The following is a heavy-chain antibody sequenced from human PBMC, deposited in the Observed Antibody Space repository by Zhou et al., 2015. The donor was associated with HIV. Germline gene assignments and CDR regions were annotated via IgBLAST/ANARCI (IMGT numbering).Heavy chain of an antibody. D-gene: IGHD2-2*01. CDR2: ISAYNGNT. Sequence: QVQLVQSGAEVKKPGASVKVSCKASGYTFTSYGISWVRQAPGQGLEWMGWISAYNGNTNYAQKLQGRVTMTTDTSTSTAYMELRSLRSDDTAVYYCARERSDIVVVPAAGGSYYGMDVWGQGTTVTVSS. J-gene: IGHJ6*02. CDR3: ARERSDIVVVPAAGGSYYGMDV. CDR1: GYTFTSYG. V-gene: IGHV1-18*01.